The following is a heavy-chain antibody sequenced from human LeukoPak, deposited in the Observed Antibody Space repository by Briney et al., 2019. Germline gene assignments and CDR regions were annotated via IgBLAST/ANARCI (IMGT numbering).Heavy chain of an antibody. D-gene: IGHD3-22*01. Sequence: ASVKVSCKVSGYTLTELSMHWVRQAPGKGLEWMGGFDPEDGETIYAQKFQGRVTMTVDTSTDTAYMELSSLRSEDTAVYYCATDPGSSGFDYWGQGTLVTVSS. CDR2: FDPEDGET. J-gene: IGHJ4*02. V-gene: IGHV1-24*01. CDR3: ATDPGSSGFDY. CDR1: GYTLTELS.